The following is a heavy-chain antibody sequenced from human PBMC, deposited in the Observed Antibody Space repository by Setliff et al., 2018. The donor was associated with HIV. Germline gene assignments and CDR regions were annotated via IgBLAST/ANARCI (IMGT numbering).Heavy chain of an antibody. Sequence: SETLSLTCSVSGGSISSYYWSWIRQPPGKGPEWIGDIYYSGMTNYNPSLQSRVTISLDTSKNQFSLKLRSVTAADTAVYYCARGLPTTGPDFWGQGTLVTVSS. D-gene: IGHD2-8*01. V-gene: IGHV4-59*01. CDR2: IYYSGMT. CDR1: GGSISSYY. J-gene: IGHJ4*02. CDR3: ARGLPTTGPDF.